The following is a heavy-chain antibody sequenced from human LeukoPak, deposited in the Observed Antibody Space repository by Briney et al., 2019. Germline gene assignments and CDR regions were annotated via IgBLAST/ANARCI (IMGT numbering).Heavy chain of an antibody. J-gene: IGHJ5*02. CDR1: GYSISSGYY. CDR2: IYYSGST. V-gene: IGHV4-61*01. Sequence: SETLSLTCTVSGYSISSGYYWSWIRQPPGKGLEWIGYIYYSGSTNYNPSLKSRVTISVDTSKNQFSLKLSSVTAADTAVYYCARATRDWFDPWGQGTLVTVSS. CDR3: ARATRDWFDP.